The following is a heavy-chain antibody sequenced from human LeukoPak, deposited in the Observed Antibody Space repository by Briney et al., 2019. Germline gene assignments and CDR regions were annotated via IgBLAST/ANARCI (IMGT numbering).Heavy chain of an antibody. CDR1: GFTFSSYS. D-gene: IGHD6-19*01. J-gene: IGHJ3*02. V-gene: IGHV3-21*01. CDR2: ISSSSSYI. Sequence: PGGSLRLSCAASGFTFSSYSMNWVRQAPGQGLEWVSSISSSSSYIYYADSVKGRFTISRDNARNSLYLKMNSLRAEDTAVYYCARGASVVAGNDNAFDIWGQGTMVTVSS. CDR3: ARGASVVAGNDNAFDI.